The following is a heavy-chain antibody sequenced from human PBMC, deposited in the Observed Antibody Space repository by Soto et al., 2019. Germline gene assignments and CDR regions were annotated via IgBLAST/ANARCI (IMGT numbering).Heavy chain of an antibody. CDR1: GGPISSDY. Sequence: SETLSLTCTVSGGPISSDYWSWIRQSPGKGLEWIGQIFYTGNTDYNPSLKSRVTMSVDIPKKQFSLKLRSVTAADTAMYFCARNNVRGVSNSYNWIDPWGQGTLVTVSS. V-gene: IGHV4-59*01. CDR3: ARNNVRGVSNSYNWIDP. D-gene: IGHD3-10*01. CDR2: IFYTGNT. J-gene: IGHJ5*02.